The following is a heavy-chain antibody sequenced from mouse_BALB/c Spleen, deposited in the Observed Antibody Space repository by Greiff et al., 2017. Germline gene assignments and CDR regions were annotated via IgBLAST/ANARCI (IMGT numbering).Heavy chain of an antibody. Sequence: VQLQQSGAELVRPGSSVKISCKASGYAFSSYWMNWVKQRPGQGLEWIGQIYPGDGDTNYNGKFKGKATLTADKSSSTAYMQLSSLTSEDSAVYFCARESYYGSSYAFDYWGQGTTLTVSS. V-gene: IGHV1-80*01. CDR1: GYAFSSYW. J-gene: IGHJ2*01. D-gene: IGHD1-1*01. CDR3: ARESYYGSSYAFDY. CDR2: IYPGDGDT.